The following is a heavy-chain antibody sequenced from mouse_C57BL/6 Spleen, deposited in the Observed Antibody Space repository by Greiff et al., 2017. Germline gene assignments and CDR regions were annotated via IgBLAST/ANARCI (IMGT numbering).Heavy chain of an antibody. D-gene: IGHD2-3*01. CDR3: ARVGYYHYYAMDY. V-gene: IGHV2-9-1*01. CDR1: GFSLTSYA. Sequence: VQLQQSGPGLVAPSQSLSITCTVSGFSLTSYAISWVRQPPGKGLEWLGVIWTGGGTNYNSALNSRLSIRKDNSKSQVFLKMSSLQTDDTARYYCARVGYYHYYAMDYWGQGTSVTVSS. CDR2: IWTGGGT. J-gene: IGHJ4*01.